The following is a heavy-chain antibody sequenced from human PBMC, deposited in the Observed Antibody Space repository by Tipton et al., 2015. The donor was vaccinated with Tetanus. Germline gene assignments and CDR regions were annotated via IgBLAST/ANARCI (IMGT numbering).Heavy chain of an antibody. J-gene: IGHJ5*02. CDR3: ARHVVQGAPRWFDP. CDR1: GGSISSYY. D-gene: IGHD2-21*01. CDR2: IWYDGSA. V-gene: IGHV4-39*01. Sequence: GLVKPSETLSLTCTVSGGSISSYYWGWIRQSPGKGLEWIGSIWYDGSAHYNPSLKSRVTISVDTSKNQFSLKVRSVTAADTAVYACARHVVQGAPRWFDPWGQGTQVTVSS.